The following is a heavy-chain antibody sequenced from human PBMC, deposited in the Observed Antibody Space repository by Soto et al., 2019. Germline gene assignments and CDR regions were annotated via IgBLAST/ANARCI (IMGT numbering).Heavy chain of an antibody. CDR1: GGTFSSYA. J-gene: IGHJ5*02. D-gene: IGHD2-15*01. CDR2: IIPIFGTA. V-gene: IGHV1-69*12. Sequence: QVQLVQSGAEVKKPGSSVKVSCKASGGTFSSYAISWVRQAPGQGLEWMGGIIPIFGTANYAQKFQGRVTITADESTSTAYMQLSSLRSEDTAVYYCARTPGYCSGGSRPEGSSWGQGTLVTVSS. CDR3: ARTPGYCSGGSRPEGSS.